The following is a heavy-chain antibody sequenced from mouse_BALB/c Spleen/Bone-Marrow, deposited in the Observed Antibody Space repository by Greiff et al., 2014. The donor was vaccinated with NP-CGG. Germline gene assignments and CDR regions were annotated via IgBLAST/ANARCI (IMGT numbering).Heavy chain of an antibody. CDR3: ARTYGNYGGVDY. V-gene: IGHV1-87*01. CDR1: GYTFTSYW. J-gene: IGHJ4*01. D-gene: IGHD2-1*01. CDR2: IYPGGGDT. Sequence: QVQLQQSGAELARPGTSVKLSCKASGYTFTSYWMQWVKQRPGQGLEWIGAIYPGGGDTRYTQRFKGKATLTADKSSSTAYMQFSSLASGDSAVYYCARTYGNYGGVDYWGQGTSVTVSS.